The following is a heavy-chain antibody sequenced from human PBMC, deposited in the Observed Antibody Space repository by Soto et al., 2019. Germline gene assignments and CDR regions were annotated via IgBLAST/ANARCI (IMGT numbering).Heavy chain of an antibody. Sequence: SETLSLTCTVSGGSISSGDYYWSWIRQPPGKGLEWIGYIYYSGSTYYNPSLKSRVTISVDTSKNQFSLKLSSVTAADTAVYYCARDHRGSSWNNWFDPWGQGTLVTVSS. D-gene: IGHD6-13*01. CDR2: IYYSGST. J-gene: IGHJ5*02. CDR3: ARDHRGSSWNNWFDP. CDR1: GGSISSGDYY. V-gene: IGHV4-30-4*02.